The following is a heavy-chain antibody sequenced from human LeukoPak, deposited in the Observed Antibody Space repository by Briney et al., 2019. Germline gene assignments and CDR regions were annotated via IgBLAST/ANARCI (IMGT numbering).Heavy chain of an antibody. CDR2: ISGSGGST. CDR1: GFTFSSYA. CDR3: AKGGYGPDAFDI. D-gene: IGHD6-25*01. Sequence: PGGSLRLSCAASGFTFSSYAMSWVRQSPGKGLEWVSAISGSGGSTYYADSVKGRFTISRDNSKNTLYLQMNSLRAEDTAVYYCAKGGYGPDAFDIWGQGTMVTVSS. J-gene: IGHJ3*02. V-gene: IGHV3-23*01.